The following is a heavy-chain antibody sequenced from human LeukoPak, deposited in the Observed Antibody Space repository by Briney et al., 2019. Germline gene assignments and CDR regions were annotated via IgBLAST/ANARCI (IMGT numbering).Heavy chain of an antibody. V-gene: IGHV3-23*01. CDR3: ANYGSGSYYSFDY. CDR2: ISGSGGST. Sequence: GGSLRLSCTASGFTFSTYGMSWVRQAPGKGLEWVSAISGSGGSTYYADSVKGRFTISRDNSKNTLYLQMNSLRAEDTAVYYCANYGSGSYYSFDYWGQGTLVTVSS. D-gene: IGHD3-10*01. CDR1: GFTFSTYG. J-gene: IGHJ4*02.